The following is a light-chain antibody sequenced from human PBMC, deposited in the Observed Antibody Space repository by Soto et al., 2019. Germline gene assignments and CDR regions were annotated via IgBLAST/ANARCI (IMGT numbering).Light chain of an antibody. J-gene: IGKJ1*01. CDR1: QSVSSN. Sequence: EIVMTQSPATLSVSPGERATLSCRASQSVSSNLAWYQQKPGQAPRPLIYGASTRATGIPARFSGSGSGTEFTLTISSLQSEDFAVYYCQQYNNRGTFGQGTKVEIK. CDR3: QQYNNRGT. CDR2: GAS. V-gene: IGKV3-15*01.